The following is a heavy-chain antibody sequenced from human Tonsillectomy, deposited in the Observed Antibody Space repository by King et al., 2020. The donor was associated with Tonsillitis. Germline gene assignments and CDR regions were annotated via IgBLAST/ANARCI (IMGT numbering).Heavy chain of an antibody. CDR2: INHSGYT. D-gene: IGHD3-10*01. CDR3: ARVLYYSGSGFPARGPFDI. J-gene: IGHJ3*02. CDR1: GGSFSDYY. V-gene: IGHV4-34*01. Sequence: VQLQQWGAGLLKPSETLSLTCAVYGGSFSDYYWSWIRQPPGKGLEWIGEINHSGYTNYNPSLKSRVTISVDTSKNQFSLKLTSVTAADTAVYYCARVLYYSGSGFPARGPFDIWGQGTMVTVSS.